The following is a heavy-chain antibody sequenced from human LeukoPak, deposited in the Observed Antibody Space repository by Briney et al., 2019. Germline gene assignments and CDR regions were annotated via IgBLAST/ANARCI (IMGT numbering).Heavy chain of an antibody. CDR1: GGSISSGDYY. Sequence: SETLSLTCTVSGGSISSGDYYWSWIRQPPGKGLEWIGEIDHSGSTDYNPSLKSRVTISVDTAKNQFSLKLSSVTAADTAVYYCARVGSSGYPRRGQYLDHWGQGTLVTVSS. J-gene: IGHJ4*02. CDR2: IDHSGST. D-gene: IGHD6-19*01. V-gene: IGHV4-39*07. CDR3: ARVGSSGYPRRGQYLDH.